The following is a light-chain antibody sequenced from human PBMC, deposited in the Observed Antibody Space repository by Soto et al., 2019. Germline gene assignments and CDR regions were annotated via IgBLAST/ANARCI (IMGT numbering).Light chain of an antibody. J-gene: IGKJ1*01. V-gene: IGKV3-15*01. CDR1: QSVSSN. Sequence: EIVMTQSPATLSVSPGERATLSCRASQSVSSNLAWYQQKPGQAPRLLSYGASTTATGIPARFSGSGSGTECTLTISSWQSEDFAVYYCQQYNNWPKTFGQGTKVELK. CDR3: QQYNNWPKT. CDR2: GAS.